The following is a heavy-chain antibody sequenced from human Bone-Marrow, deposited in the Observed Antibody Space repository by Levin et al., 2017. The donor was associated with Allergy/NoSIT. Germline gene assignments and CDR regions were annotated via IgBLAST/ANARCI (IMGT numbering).Heavy chain of an antibody. J-gene: IGHJ3*02. CDR3: VRLVPGNYTNIDAFDI. CDR2: VSHNGIT. V-gene: IGHV4-38-2*01. D-gene: IGHD1-7*01. CDR1: GYSISSAYY. Sequence: SETLSLSCGVSGYSISSAYYWGWIRQPPGKGLQLLGSVSHNGITSYNPSLKGRVTISLDASKNPFSLRLTSMTPADTAVYFCVRLVPGNYTNIDAFDIWGQGTMVNVSA.